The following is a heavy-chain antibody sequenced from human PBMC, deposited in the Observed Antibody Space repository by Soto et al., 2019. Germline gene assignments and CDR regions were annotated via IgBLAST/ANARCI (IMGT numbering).Heavy chain of an antibody. CDR2: IDWDDDK. CDR3: AFGSATLDY. CDR1: GFSLSTNGMC. J-gene: IGHJ4*02. Sequence: SGPTLVNPTETLTLTCTLSGFSLSTNGMCVTWIRQPPGKALEWLARIDWDDDKYYSTSLRTRLTISKDTSKNQVALKVTDMDPVDTAIYYCAFGSATLDYWGQGALVTVSS. D-gene: IGHD1-26*01. V-gene: IGHV2-70*11.